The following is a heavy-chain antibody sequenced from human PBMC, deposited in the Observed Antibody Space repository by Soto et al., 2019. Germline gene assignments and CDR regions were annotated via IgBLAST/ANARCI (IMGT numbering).Heavy chain of an antibody. D-gene: IGHD2-15*01. CDR1: GFTFSSYA. V-gene: IGHV3-23*01. J-gene: IGHJ6*02. CDR2: ISGSGGST. CDR3: AKADCSGGSCYGPNYYYYYGMDV. Sequence: EVQLLESGGGLVQPGGSLRLSCAASGFTFSSYAMSWVRQAPGKGLEWVSAISGSGGSTYYADSMKGRFTISRDNSKNTLYLQMNSLRAEDTAVYYCAKADCSGGSCYGPNYYYYYGMDVWGQGTTVTVSS.